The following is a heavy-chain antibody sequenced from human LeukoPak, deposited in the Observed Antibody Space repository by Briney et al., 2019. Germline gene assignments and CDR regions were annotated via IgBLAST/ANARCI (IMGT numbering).Heavy chain of an antibody. V-gene: IGHV3-21*01. Sequence: GGSLRLSCAASGFTFSSYSMNWVRLAPGKGLEWVSSISSSSSYIYYADSVKGRFTISRDNAKNSLYLQMNSLRAEDTAVYYCATSIGYSSGWYDYWGQGTLVTVSS. J-gene: IGHJ4*02. CDR1: GFTFSSYS. CDR2: ISSSSSYI. D-gene: IGHD6-19*01. CDR3: ATSIGYSSGWYDY.